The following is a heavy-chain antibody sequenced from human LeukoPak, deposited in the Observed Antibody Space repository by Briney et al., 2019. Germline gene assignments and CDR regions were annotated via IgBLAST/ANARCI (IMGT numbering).Heavy chain of an antibody. Sequence: SQTLSLTCTVSGGSISSYYWSWIRQPPGKGLEWIGYIYYSGSTNYNPSLKSRVTISVDTSKNQFSLKLSSVTAADTAVYYCARQLGGGNADAFDIWGQGTMVTVSS. CDR3: ARQLGGGNADAFDI. CDR1: GGSISSYY. J-gene: IGHJ3*02. V-gene: IGHV4-59*08. CDR2: IYYSGST. D-gene: IGHD4-23*01.